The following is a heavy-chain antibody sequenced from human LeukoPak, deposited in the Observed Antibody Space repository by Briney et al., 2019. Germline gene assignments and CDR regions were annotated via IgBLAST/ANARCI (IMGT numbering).Heavy chain of an antibody. CDR3: SRLAAFGSA. J-gene: IGHJ4*02. Sequence: GGSLRLSCAASGFTFSGSAIHWIRQASGKGLEWIGRIRGKGDDYASVYAEWVEGRLTISRDDSRNAAYLQMNILKIEDTAVYYCSRLAAFGSAWGQGTLVTVSS. CDR2: IRGKGDDYAS. D-gene: IGHD6-13*01. V-gene: IGHV3-73*01. CDR1: GFTFSGSA.